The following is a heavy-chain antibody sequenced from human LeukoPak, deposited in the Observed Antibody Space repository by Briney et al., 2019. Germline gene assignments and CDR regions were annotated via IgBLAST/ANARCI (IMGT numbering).Heavy chain of an antibody. CDR2: FDPEDGET. D-gene: IGHD3-9*01. J-gene: IGHJ4*02. CDR3: ATDEKYDILTGYSYPFDY. Sequence: GASVKVSCKVSGYTLTELSMHWVRQAPGKGLEWMGGFDPEDGETIYAQKFQGRVTMTEDASTDTAYMELSSLRSEDTAVYYCATDEKYDILTGYSYPFDYWAREPWSPSPQ. V-gene: IGHV1-24*01. CDR1: GYTLTELS.